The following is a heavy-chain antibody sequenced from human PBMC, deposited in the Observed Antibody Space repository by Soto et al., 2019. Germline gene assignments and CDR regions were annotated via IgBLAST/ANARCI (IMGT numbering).Heavy chain of an antibody. J-gene: IGHJ6*03. D-gene: IGHD6-13*01. V-gene: IGHV4-34*01. CDR3: ARGRGAAGLYHYYYYMDV. CDR1: GGSFSGYY. Sequence: SETLSLTCAVYGGSFSGYYWSWIRQPPGKGLEWIGEINHSGSTNYNPSLKSRVTISVDTSKNQFSLKLSSVTAADTAVYYCARGRGAAGLYHYYYYMDVWGKGTTVTVSS. CDR2: INHSGST.